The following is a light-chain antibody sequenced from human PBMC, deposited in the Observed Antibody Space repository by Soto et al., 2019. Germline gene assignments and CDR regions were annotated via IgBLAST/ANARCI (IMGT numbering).Light chain of an antibody. CDR1: QSVSSSY. Sequence: EIVLTQSPGTLSLSPWERATLSCRASQSVSSSYLAWYQQKPGQAPRLLIYGASSRATGITDRFSGSGSGTDFTLTISRLEPENSDVYYCQQYGSPLPFGGGTKVELK. J-gene: IGKJ4*01. CDR2: GAS. V-gene: IGKV3-20*01. CDR3: QQYGSPLP.